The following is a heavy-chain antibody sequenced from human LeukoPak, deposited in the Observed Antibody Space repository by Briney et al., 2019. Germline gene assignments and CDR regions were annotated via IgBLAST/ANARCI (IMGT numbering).Heavy chain of an antibody. Sequence: ASVKVSCKVPGYTLTELSMHWVRQAPGKGLEWMGGFDPEDGETIYAQKFQGRVTMTEDTSTDTAYMELSSLRSEDTAVYYCTTFPRGNTLTFDYWGQGTLVTVSS. V-gene: IGHV1-24*01. J-gene: IGHJ4*02. CDR2: FDPEDGET. CDR3: TTFPRGNTLTFDY. CDR1: GYTLTELS. D-gene: IGHD4-23*01.